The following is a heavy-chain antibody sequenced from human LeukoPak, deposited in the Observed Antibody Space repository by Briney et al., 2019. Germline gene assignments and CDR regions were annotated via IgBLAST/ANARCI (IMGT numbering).Heavy chain of an antibody. Sequence: PWASVKVSCTASGGTFSSYAISWVRQAPGQGLEWMGGIIPIFGTANYAQKFQGRVTITADESTSTAYMELSSLRSEDTAVYYCARDQALSYYYDSSGYRPLDYWGQGTLVTVSS. V-gene: IGHV1-69*13. D-gene: IGHD3-22*01. CDR2: IIPIFGTA. J-gene: IGHJ4*02. CDR3: ARDQALSYYYDSSGYRPLDY. CDR1: GGTFSSYA.